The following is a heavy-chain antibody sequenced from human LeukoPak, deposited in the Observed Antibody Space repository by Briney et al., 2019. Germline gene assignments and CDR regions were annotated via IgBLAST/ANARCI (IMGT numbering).Heavy chain of an antibody. J-gene: IGHJ4*02. V-gene: IGHV4-59*08. D-gene: IGHD2-2*01. CDR1: DGSMGTYY. CDR2: IYYSGST. Sequence: SETLSLTCSVSDGSMGTYYWGWIRQPPGKGLEWIGYIYYSGSTTYNPSLKSPVTVSADTSKHHLPLKLTSITAPDTAAYYSARGRLGRQHASFFDSWGQGTLVTVSS. CDR3: ARGRLGRQHASFFDS.